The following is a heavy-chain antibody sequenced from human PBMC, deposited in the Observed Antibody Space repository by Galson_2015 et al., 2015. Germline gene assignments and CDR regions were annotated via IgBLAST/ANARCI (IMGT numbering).Heavy chain of an antibody. CDR2: ISASDGTT. J-gene: IGHJ4*02. CDR3: AKSKWSYGYYFGY. D-gene: IGHD5-18*01. V-gene: IGHV3-23*01. Sequence: SLRLSCAASGYTFSSYAMSWVRQAPGKGLEWVSVISASDGTTCYADCVKGRFTLSRDNCKNTLYLQMNSLRAEDMAIYYCAKSKWSYGYYFGYWGQGTLVTVPS. CDR1: GYTFSSYA.